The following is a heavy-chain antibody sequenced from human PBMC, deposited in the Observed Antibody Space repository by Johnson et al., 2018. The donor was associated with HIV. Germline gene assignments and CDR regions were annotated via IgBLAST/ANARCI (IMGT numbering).Heavy chain of an antibody. D-gene: IGHD3-16*01. Sequence: QVQLVESGGGLIQPGGSLRLSCAASGLIFSDYYMNWIRQAPGKGLEWVSYITGSGTTIYYADSVRGRFTISRDNAKNSLYLQMNSLRAEDTAVYYCARDGGLISDAFDIWGQGTMVTVSS. CDR2: ITGSGTTI. V-gene: IGHV3-11*04. J-gene: IGHJ3*02. CDR1: GLIFSDYY. CDR3: ARDGGLISDAFDI.